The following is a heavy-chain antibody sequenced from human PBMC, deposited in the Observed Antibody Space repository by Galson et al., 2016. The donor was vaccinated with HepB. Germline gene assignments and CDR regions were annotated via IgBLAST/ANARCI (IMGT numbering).Heavy chain of an antibody. CDR3: ASAVMLGRGMDV. Sequence: CAISGDSVYNNGAAWVWIRQSPSRGLEWLGRTFYRSTWENHYAGSVKNRITISPDTSRNQFSLHLNSVTPEDTAGYYCASAVMLGRGMDVWGQGTTVTVSS. J-gene: IGHJ6*02. CDR2: TFYRSTWEN. V-gene: IGHV6-1*01. CDR1: GDSVYNNGAA. D-gene: IGHD3-10*01.